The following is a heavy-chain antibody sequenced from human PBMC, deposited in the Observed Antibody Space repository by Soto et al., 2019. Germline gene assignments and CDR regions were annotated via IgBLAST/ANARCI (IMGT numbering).Heavy chain of an antibody. CDR3: AGGGFTYCGGDCYKY. Sequence: GASVKVSCKASGYSFTGYYMHWVRQAPGQGLEGMGWINPNGGGTNYAQKFEGRVTMTRDTSISTAYMELSRLRSDDTAVYYCAGGGFTYCGGDCYKYWGQGTLVTVSS. CDR1: GYSFTGYY. J-gene: IGHJ4*02. CDR2: INPNGGGT. V-gene: IGHV1-2*02. D-gene: IGHD2-21*02.